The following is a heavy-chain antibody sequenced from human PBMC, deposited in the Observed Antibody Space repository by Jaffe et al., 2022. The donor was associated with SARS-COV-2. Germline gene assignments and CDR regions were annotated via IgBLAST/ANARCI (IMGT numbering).Heavy chain of an antibody. V-gene: IGHV1-69*02. CDR2: IIPILGIA. D-gene: IGHD3-10*01. Sequence: QVQLVQSGAEVKKPGSSVKVSCKASGGTFSSYTISWVRQAPGQGLEWMGRIIPILGIANYAQKFQGRVTITADKSTSTAYMELSSLRSEDTAVYYCASPLLREEGYFDLWGRGTLVTVSS. CDR3: ASPLLREEGYFDL. J-gene: IGHJ2*01. CDR1: GGTFSSYT.